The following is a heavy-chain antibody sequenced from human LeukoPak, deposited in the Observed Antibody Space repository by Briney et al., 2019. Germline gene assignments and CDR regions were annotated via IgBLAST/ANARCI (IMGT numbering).Heavy chain of an antibody. J-gene: IGHJ4*02. CDR1: GFTFRNYA. CDR2: ISGSGQST. Sequence: GGSLRLSCAASGFTFRNYAMIWVRQAPGKGLDWVSAISGSGQSTYYADSVKGRFTISRDNSKNTMYLQMNSLRAEDTAVYYCAREWSIAVAGGYFDYWGQGTLVTVSS. V-gene: IGHV3-23*01. CDR3: AREWSIAVAGGYFDY. D-gene: IGHD6-19*01.